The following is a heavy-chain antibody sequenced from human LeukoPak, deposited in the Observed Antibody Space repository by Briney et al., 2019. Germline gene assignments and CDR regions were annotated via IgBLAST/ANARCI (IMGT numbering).Heavy chain of an antibody. Sequence: GGSLRLSCAASGFTFSSNGMHWVRQAPGKGLEWVAVIWYDGSNKYYADSVKGRFTISRGNSKNTLYLQMGSLRAEDTAVYYCARDPGYCSGGRCYKGPFDYWGQGTLVTVSS. CDR1: GFTFSSNG. CDR2: IWYDGSNK. J-gene: IGHJ4*02. D-gene: IGHD2-15*01. V-gene: IGHV3-33*01. CDR3: ARDPGYCSGGRCYKGPFDY.